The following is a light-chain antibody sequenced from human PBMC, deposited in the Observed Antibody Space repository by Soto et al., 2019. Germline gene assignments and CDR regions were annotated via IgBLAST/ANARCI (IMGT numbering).Light chain of an antibody. CDR1: QSINGW. Sequence: IQMTQSPSSLSASVGDRVTITCRASQSINGWLAWYQQKPGQAPNLLIYKASTLESGVPSRFSGSGSGTEFTLTVSSLQPDDFATYYCQQYDSFSVTFGQGTKVDI. CDR2: KAS. V-gene: IGKV1-5*03. J-gene: IGKJ1*01. CDR3: QQYDSFSVT.